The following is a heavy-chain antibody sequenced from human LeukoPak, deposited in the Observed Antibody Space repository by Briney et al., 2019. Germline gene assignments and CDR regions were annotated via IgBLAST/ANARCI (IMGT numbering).Heavy chain of an antibody. D-gene: IGHD6-6*01. CDR1: GGTFISYA. CDR2: IIPIFGTA. Sequence: SVKVSCKASGGTFISYAISWVRQAPGQGLEWMGGIIPIFGTANYAQKFQGRVTITADESTSTAYMELSSLRSEDTAVYYCARGSPYSSSSGDWFDPWGQGTLVTVSS. J-gene: IGHJ5*02. CDR3: ARGSPYSSSSGDWFDP. V-gene: IGHV1-69*13.